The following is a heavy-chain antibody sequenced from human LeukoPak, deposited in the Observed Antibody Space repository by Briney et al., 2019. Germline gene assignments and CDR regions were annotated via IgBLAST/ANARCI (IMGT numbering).Heavy chain of an antibody. D-gene: IGHD4-11*01. V-gene: IGHV3-30-3*01. CDR3: ARDGASYSNYEGNFDY. J-gene: IGHJ4*02. CDR1: GFTFSSYA. CDR2: VSYDGSNK. Sequence: GGSLRLSCAASGFTFSSYAMHWVRQAPGKGLEGVAVVSYDGSNKYYADSVKGRFTISRDNSKNTLYLQMNSLRAEDTAVYYCARDGASYSNYEGNFDYWGQGTLVTVSS.